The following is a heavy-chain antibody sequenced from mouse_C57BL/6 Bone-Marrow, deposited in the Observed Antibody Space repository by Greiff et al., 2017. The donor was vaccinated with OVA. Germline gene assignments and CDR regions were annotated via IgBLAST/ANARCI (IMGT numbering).Heavy chain of an antibody. CDR2: IDPEDGET. Sequence: VQLQQSGAELVKPGASVKLSCTASGFNIKDYYMHWVKQRTEQGLEWIGRIDPEDGETKYAPKFPGKATITADTSSNTAYLQLSSLTSEDTAVYYCARMGVVARGYAMDYWGQGTSVTVSS. J-gene: IGHJ4*01. CDR3: ARMGVVARGYAMDY. CDR1: GFNIKDYY. D-gene: IGHD1-1*01. V-gene: IGHV14-2*01.